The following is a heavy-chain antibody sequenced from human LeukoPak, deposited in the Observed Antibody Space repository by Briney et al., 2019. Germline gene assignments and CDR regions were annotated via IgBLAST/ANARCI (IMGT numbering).Heavy chain of an antibody. CDR2: ISAYNGNT. D-gene: IGHD2-2*01. V-gene: IGHV1-18*01. CDR3: ARDQLLRRYCSSTSCYNWFDP. J-gene: IGHJ5*02. CDR1: GYTFTSYG. Sequence: ASVKVSCEASGYTFTSYGISWVRQAPGQGLEWMGWISAYNGNTNYAQKLQGRVTMTTDTSTSTAYMELRSLRSDDTAVYYCARDQLLRRYCSSTSCYNWFDPWGQGTLVTVSS.